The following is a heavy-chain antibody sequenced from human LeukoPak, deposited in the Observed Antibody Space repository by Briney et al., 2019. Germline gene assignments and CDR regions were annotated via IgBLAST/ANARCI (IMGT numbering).Heavy chain of an antibody. V-gene: IGHV3-43*02. CDR2: ISGDGGGT. J-gene: IGHJ3*01. CDR3: AKESDAFDL. CDR1: GFISDHYA. Sequence: PGGSLRLSCAASGFISDHYAMHWVRHAPGKGLEWVSLISGDGGGTYYTDSVRSRFTIFRDNSKNSLYLQMNGLTTEDTALYYCAKESDAFDLWGQGTMVSVSS.